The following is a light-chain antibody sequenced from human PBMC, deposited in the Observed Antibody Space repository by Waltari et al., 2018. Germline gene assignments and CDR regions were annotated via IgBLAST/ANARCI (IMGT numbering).Light chain of an antibody. J-gene: IGLJ3*02. Sequence: QSVLTQPPSASGTPGQRVNISCSGSSSNIGSNSVYWYQQLPGTAPTPLIYRNNQRPSGVPDRFSGSKSGTSASLAISGLRSEDEADYYCAAWDDSLSGRVFGGGTKLTVL. V-gene: IGLV1-47*01. CDR3: AAWDDSLSGRV. CDR2: RNN. CDR1: SSNIGSNS.